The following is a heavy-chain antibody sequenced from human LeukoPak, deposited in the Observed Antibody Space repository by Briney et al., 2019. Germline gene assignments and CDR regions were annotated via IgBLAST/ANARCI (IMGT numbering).Heavy chain of an antibody. D-gene: IGHD3-22*01. CDR2: ISWNSGSI. CDR3: AKDTLADYYDSSGYTDY. CDR1: GFTFDDYA. J-gene: IGHJ4*02. Sequence: QTGGSLRLSCAASGFTFDDYAMHWVRQAPGKGLEWVSGISWNSGSIGYADSVKGRFTISRDNAKNSLYLQMNSLRAEDTALYYCAKDTLADYYDSSGYTDYWGQGTLVTVSS. V-gene: IGHV3-9*01.